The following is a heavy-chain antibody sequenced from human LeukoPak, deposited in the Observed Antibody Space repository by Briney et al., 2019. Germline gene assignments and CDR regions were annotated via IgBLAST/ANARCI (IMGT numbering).Heavy chain of an antibody. CDR2: ISSSSSYI. V-gene: IGHV3-21*01. Sequence: GGSLRLSCAASGFTFSSYSMNWVRQAPGKGLEWVSSISSSSSYIYYADSVKGRFTISRDNAKNSLYLQINSLRAEDTAVYYCARIAVAGLVLEYWGQGTLVTVSS. J-gene: IGHJ4*02. CDR1: GFTFSSYS. D-gene: IGHD6-19*01. CDR3: ARIAVAGLVLEY.